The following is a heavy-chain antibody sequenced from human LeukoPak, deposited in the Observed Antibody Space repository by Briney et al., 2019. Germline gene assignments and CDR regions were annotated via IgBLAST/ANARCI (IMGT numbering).Heavy chain of an antibody. Sequence: GESLKISCKGSGYIFTNYWIAWVRQMPGKGLEWMGIVYPTNSETRYSPSFQGQVTISADKSISTAYLQWSSLKASDTAMYYCARSGLQDFDYWGQGTLVTVSS. V-gene: IGHV5-51*01. CDR2: VYPTNSET. CDR1: GYIFTNYW. CDR3: ARSGLQDFDY. D-gene: IGHD5-24*01. J-gene: IGHJ4*02.